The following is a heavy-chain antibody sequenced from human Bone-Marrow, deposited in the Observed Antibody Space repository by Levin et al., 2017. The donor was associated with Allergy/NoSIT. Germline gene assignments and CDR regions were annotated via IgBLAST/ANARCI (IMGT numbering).Heavy chain of an antibody. D-gene: IGHD5-12*01. CDR2: IYYSGST. V-gene: IGHV4-31*03. CDR3: ARARGTKENVDIVATWAFDI. CDR1: GGSISSGGYY. J-gene: IGHJ3*02. Sequence: SQTLSLTCTVSGGSISSGGYYWSWIRQHPGKGLEWIGYIYYSGSTYYNPSLKSRVTISVDTSKNQFSLKLSSVTAADTAVYYCARARGTKENVDIVATWAFDIWGQGTMVTVSS.